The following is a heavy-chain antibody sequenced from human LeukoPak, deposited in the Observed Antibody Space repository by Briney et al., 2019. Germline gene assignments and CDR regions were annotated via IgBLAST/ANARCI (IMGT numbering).Heavy chain of an antibody. CDR1: GFTFSDYG. CDR2: IANDGRDK. V-gene: IGHV3-30*18. Sequence: GGSLRLSCAASGFTFSDYGMHWVRQAPGKGLEWVAVIANDGRDKKYADSVRGRFTISRDNSKNTVYLQMNSLRAEDTAVFYCVKDMKIKAAGYYFDYWGQGTLVAVSS. CDR3: VKDMKIKAAGYYFDY. D-gene: IGHD6-13*01. J-gene: IGHJ4*02.